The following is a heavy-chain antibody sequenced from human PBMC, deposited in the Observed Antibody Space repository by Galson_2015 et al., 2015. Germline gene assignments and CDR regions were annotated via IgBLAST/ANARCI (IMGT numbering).Heavy chain of an antibody. J-gene: IGHJ3*02. CDR1: GYTFTSYA. D-gene: IGHD4-23*01. V-gene: IGHV7-4-1*02. CDR2: ISTNTGNP. CDR3: ARALGTLPPGDPRVGTSRRAFDI. Sequence: VKVSCKASGYTFTSYAMNWVRQAPGQGLEWMGWISTNTGNPTYAQGFTGRFVFSLDTSVSTAYLQISSLKAEDTAVYYCARALGTLPPGDPRVGTSRRAFDIWGQGTMVTVSS.